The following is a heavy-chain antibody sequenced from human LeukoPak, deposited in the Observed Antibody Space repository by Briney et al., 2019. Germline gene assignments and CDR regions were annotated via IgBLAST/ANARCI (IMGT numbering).Heavy chain of an antibody. CDR1: GGSISSGGYY. Sequence: SQTLSLTCTVSGGSISSGGYYWSWIRQHPGKGLEWIGYIYYSGSTYYNPSLKSRVTISVDTSKNQFSLKLSSVTAADTAVYYCARGEYYYDSSGYYIYWGQGTLVTVSS. J-gene: IGHJ4*02. V-gene: IGHV4-31*03. CDR3: ARGEYYYDSSGYYIY. D-gene: IGHD3-22*01. CDR2: IYYSGST.